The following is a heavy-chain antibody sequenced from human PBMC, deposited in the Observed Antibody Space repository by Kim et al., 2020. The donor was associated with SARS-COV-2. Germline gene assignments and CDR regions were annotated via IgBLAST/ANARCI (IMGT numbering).Heavy chain of an antibody. CDR3: ARARAVDY. J-gene: IGHJ4*02. CDR2: SYI. Sequence: SYIYYADAVKGRFTISRDNAKNSLYLQMNSLRAEDTAVYYGARARAVDYWGQGTLVTVSS. V-gene: IGHV3-21*01.